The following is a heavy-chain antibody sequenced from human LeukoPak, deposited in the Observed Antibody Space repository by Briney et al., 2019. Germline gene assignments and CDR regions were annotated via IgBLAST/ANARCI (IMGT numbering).Heavy chain of an antibody. Sequence: NPGGSLRLSCAASGFTFSRYTINWVRQAPGKGLEWVSSISSSGVYIYYADSVRGRFNISRDNSKNTLYLQMNSLRAEDTAVYYCARVTFDYWGQGTLVTVSS. J-gene: IGHJ4*02. V-gene: IGHV3-21*01. CDR1: GFTFSRYT. CDR2: ISSSGVYI. CDR3: ARVTFDY.